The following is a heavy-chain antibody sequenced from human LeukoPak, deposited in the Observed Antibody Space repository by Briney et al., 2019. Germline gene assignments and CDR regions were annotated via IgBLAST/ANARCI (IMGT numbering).Heavy chain of an antibody. J-gene: IGHJ4*02. CDR3: ARSIFLSGYQFDY. CDR2: ISYDGSNK. CDR1: GFTFSSYA. Sequence: GGSLRLSCAASGFTFSSYAMHWVRQAPGKGLEWVAVISYDGSNKYYADSVKGRFTISRDDSKNTLYLQMNSLRAEDTAVYYCARSIFLSGYQFDYWGQGTLVTVSS. V-gene: IGHV3-30*14. D-gene: IGHD3-3*01.